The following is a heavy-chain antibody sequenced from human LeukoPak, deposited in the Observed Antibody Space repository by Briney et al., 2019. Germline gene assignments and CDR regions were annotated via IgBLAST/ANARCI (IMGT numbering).Heavy chain of an antibody. D-gene: IGHD3-22*01. CDR1: GFTVSSNY. CDR2: IYSGGST. CDR3: AREVDYYDSSGYYSSRYFQH. J-gene: IGHJ1*01. V-gene: IGHV3-53*01. Sequence: GGSLRLSCAASGFTVSSNYMSWVRQAPGKGLEWVSVIYSGGSTYYADPVKGRFTISRDNSKNTLYLQMNSLRAEDTAVYYCAREVDYYDSSGYYSSRYFQHWGQGTLVTVSS.